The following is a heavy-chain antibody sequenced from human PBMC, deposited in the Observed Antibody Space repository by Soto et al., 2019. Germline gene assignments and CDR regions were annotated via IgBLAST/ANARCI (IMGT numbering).Heavy chain of an antibody. Sequence: PSETLSLTCTVSGGSISNSSYYWGWIRQPPGKVLEWIGSIYYSWRTSYNPSLKSRAPISVDTSKNQFYLKLSSVPAADPAVYSCARQCVDPAIEYYGMDVWGQGTTVTASS. V-gene: IGHV4-39*01. CDR1: GGSISNSSYY. CDR2: IYYSWRT. J-gene: IGHJ6*02. CDR3: ARQCVDPAIEYYGMDV. D-gene: IGHD5-18*01.